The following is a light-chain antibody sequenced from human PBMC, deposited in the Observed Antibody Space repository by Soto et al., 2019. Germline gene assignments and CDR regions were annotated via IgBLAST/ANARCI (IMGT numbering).Light chain of an antibody. V-gene: IGKV3-11*01. CDR1: QSISSQ. Sequence: EIVLTQSPATLSLSPGERATLSCRASQSISSQLSWYQQKPGQAPRLLLHDAPTRATGIPAMFSGSGSSTYFTLSISSLEPEDFAVYFCQQSSNSPLTFGGGTKVEIK. J-gene: IGKJ4*01. CDR2: DAP. CDR3: QQSSNSPLT.